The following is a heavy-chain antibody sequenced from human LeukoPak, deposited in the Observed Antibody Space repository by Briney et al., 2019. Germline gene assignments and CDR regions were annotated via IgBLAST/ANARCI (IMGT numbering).Heavy chain of an antibody. CDR3: ARGYSGYDLGGYYYYYYMDV. Sequence: SETLSLTCTVSGYSISSGYYWGWIRQPPGKGLEWTGSIYHSGSTYYNPSLKSRVTISVDTSKNQFSLKLSSVTAADTAVYYCARGYSGYDLGGYYYYYYMDVWGKGTTVTISS. J-gene: IGHJ6*03. V-gene: IGHV4-38-2*02. CDR2: IYHSGST. D-gene: IGHD5-12*01. CDR1: GYSISSGYY.